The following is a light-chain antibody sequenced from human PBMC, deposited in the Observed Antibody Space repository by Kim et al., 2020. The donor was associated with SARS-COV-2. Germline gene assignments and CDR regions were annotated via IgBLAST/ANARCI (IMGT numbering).Light chain of an antibody. Sequence: VSPGQTASITCSGDNLGDKRACWYQQTPGQSPVLIIYQDDKRPSGIPERFSASNSGSTATLTISGTQTMDDADYYCQAWDNGTAVFGTGTKVTVL. J-gene: IGLJ1*01. CDR2: QDD. CDR1: NLGDKR. CDR3: QAWDNGTAV. V-gene: IGLV3-1*01.